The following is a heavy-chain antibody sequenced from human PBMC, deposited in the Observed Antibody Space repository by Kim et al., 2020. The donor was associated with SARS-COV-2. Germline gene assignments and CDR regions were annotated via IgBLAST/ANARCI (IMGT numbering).Heavy chain of an antibody. D-gene: IGHD2-15*01. V-gene: IGHV3-23*01. J-gene: IGHJ6*03. CDR2: ISGSGGST. Sequence: GGSLRLSCAASGFTFSSYAMSWVRQAPGKGLEWVSAISGSGGSTYYADSVKGRFTISRDNSKNTLYLQMNSLRAEDTAVYYCAKAGYCSGGSCQWVYYYYYMDVWGKGTTVTVSS. CDR1: GFTFSSYA. CDR3: AKAGYCSGGSCQWVYYYYYMDV.